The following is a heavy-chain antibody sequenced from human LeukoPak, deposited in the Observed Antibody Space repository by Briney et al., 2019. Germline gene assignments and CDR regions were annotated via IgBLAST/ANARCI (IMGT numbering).Heavy chain of an antibody. CDR2: IYYSGST. CDR1: GGSISSGDYY. D-gene: IGHD1-26*01. CDR3: ASNIPTSTTSPPLGY. V-gene: IGHV4-30-4*01. Sequence: SETLSLTCTVSGGSISSGDYYWSWIRQPPGKGLEWIGYIYYSGSTYYNPSLKSRVTISVDTSKNQFSLKLSSVTATDTAVYYCASNIPTSTTSPPLGYWGQGTLVTVSS. J-gene: IGHJ4*02.